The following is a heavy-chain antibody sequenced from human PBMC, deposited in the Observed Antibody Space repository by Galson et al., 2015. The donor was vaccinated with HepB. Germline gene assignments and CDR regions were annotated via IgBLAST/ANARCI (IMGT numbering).Heavy chain of an antibody. J-gene: IGHJ6*02. CDR3: ARRLRSLLDDYGMDV. CDR1: GFTFSSYD. Sequence: SLRLSCAASGFTFSSYDMHWVRQATGKGLEWVSAIGTAGDTYYPGSVKGRFTISRENAKNSLYLQMNSLRAGDTAVYYCARRLRSLLDDYGMDVWGQGTTVTVSS. D-gene: IGHD4-17*01. V-gene: IGHV3-13*04. CDR2: IGTAGDT.